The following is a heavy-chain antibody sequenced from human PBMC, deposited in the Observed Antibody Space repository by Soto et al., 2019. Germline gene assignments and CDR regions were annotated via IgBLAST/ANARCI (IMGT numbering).Heavy chain of an antibody. CDR1: GFIFNTYG. V-gene: IGHV3-33*01. CDR2: IYYDGRNK. CDR3: ARDLGELWPSVGGY. J-gene: IGHJ4*02. D-gene: IGHD1-26*01. Sequence: QVQLVESGGGVVQPGRSLRLSCAASGFIFNTYGMHWVRQAPGKGLEWVAVIYYDGRNKYYADSVKGRFTISRDNSKNTLKLQMNSLRVEDTAVYYCARDLGELWPSVGGYWGQGTLVTVSS.